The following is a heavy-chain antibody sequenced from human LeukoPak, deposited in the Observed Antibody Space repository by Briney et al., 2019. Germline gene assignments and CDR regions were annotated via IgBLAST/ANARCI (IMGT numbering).Heavy chain of an antibody. Sequence: GGSLRLSCAASGFTFSSYAMHWVRQAPGKGLEWVAVISYDGSNKYYADSVKGRFTISRDNSKNTLYLQMNSLRAEDTAAYYCARGRGTDYYDSSGYSNWFDPWGQGTLVTVSS. CDR1: GFTFSSYA. CDR3: ARGRGTDYYDSSGYSNWFDP. V-gene: IGHV3-30*04. J-gene: IGHJ5*02. CDR2: ISYDGSNK. D-gene: IGHD3-22*01.